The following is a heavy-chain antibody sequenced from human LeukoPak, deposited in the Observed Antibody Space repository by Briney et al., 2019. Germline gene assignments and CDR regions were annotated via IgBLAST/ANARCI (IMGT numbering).Heavy chain of an antibody. J-gene: IGHJ2*01. D-gene: IGHD3-22*01. V-gene: IGHV1-8*01. Sequence: GASVKVSCKASGYTFTSYDINWVRQATGQGLEWMGWMNPNSGNTGYAQKFQGRVTMTRNTSISTAYMELSSLRSDDTAVYYCARDPRLSSGYSTGILWYFDLWGRGTLVTVSS. CDR3: ARDPRLSSGYSTGILWYFDL. CDR1: GYTFTSYD. CDR2: MNPNSGNT.